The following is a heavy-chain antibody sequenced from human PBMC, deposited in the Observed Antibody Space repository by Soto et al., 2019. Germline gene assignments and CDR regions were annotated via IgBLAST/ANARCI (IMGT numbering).Heavy chain of an antibody. D-gene: IGHD6-19*01. V-gene: IGHV3-9*01. J-gene: IGHJ4*02. CDR1: GFTFDDYA. CDR2: ISWNSGSI. CDR3: AKVKGAAVAGYFDY. Sequence: ESGGGLVQPGRSLRLSCAASGFTFDDYAMHWVRQAPGKGLEWVSGISWNSGSIGYADSVKGRFTISRDNAKNSLYLQMNSLRAEDTALYYCAKVKGAAVAGYFDYWGQGTLVTVSS.